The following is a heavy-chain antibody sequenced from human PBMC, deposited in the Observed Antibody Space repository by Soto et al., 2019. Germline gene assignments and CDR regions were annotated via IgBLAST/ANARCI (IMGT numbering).Heavy chain of an antibody. CDR2: IGSDGTGT. D-gene: IGHD1-26*01. Sequence: GGSLRLSCAASGFPLKNYWMHWVRQVPGQGLVWLSRIGSDGTGTTYADSVKGRFTISRDNAENTLYLQINGLRVEDTAIYYCTRAVDGSAGAFDLWGQGTLVTVSS. CDR1: GFPLKNYW. CDR3: TRAVDGSAGAFDL. J-gene: IGHJ4*02. V-gene: IGHV3-74*01.